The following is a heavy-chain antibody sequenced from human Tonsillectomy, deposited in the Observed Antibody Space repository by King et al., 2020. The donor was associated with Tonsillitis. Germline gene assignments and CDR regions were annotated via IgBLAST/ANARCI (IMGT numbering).Heavy chain of an antibody. Sequence: VQLRESGSGLVKPSQTLSLTCAVSGGSISSGGYSWSWIRQPPGKGLEWIGYIDHSGSTYYNPSLKSRVTISVDRSKNPVSLKLSSVTAADTGVYYCASAPEGYGDYNPRYFDYWGQGTLVTVSS. CDR3: ASAPEGYGDYNPRYFDY. V-gene: IGHV4-30-2*01. CDR2: IDHSGST. D-gene: IGHD4-17*01. J-gene: IGHJ4*02. CDR1: GGSISSGGYS.